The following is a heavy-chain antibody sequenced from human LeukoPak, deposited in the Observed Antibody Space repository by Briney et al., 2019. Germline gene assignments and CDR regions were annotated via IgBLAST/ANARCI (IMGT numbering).Heavy chain of an antibody. CDR3: ARGYCGGDCYGD. J-gene: IGHJ1*01. CDR2: ISSSSSHI. CDR1: GFTLSRYA. V-gene: IGHV3-21*01. Sequence: PGGSLRLSCAASGFTLSRYAMNWVGQAPGKGGEWFSSISSSSSHIYYADSLKGLSTISRDNTRTSLYLQMNSLRAEDMAVYYCARGYCGGDCYGDWGQGTLVSVSS. D-gene: IGHD2-21*02.